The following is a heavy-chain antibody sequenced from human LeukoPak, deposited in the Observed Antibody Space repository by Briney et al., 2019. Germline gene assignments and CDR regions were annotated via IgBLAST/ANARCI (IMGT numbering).Heavy chain of an antibody. V-gene: IGHV4-61*02. D-gene: IGHD3-9*01. CDR2: IYTSGST. Sequence: SETLSLTCTVSGGSISSGSYHWSWIRQPAGKGLEWIGRIYTSGSTNYNPSLKSRVTISVDTSKNQFSLKLSSVTAADTAVYYCARDGNGVRYNWFDPWGQGTLVTVSS. J-gene: IGHJ5*02. CDR1: GGSISSGSYH. CDR3: ARDGNGVRYNWFDP.